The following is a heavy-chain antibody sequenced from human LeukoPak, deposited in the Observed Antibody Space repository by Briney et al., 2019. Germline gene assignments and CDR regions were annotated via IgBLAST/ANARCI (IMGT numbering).Heavy chain of an antibody. CDR3: ARGLRRSSGWYRHYYYYVDV. D-gene: IGHD6-19*01. J-gene: IGHJ6*03. V-gene: IGHV4-34*01. CDR2: INDSGST. CDR1: GGSFTNYY. Sequence: PSETLSLTCAVYGGSFTNYYWSWIRQPPGKGLEYIGEINDSGSTNYNPSLKRRVSISADTSNSQFSLKLRSVTAADTAVYYCARGLRRSSGWYRHYYYYVDVWGKGTTVTVSS.